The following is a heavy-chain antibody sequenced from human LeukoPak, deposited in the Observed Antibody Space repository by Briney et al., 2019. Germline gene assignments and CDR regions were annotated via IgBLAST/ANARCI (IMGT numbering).Heavy chain of an antibody. Sequence: PGGSLRLSCAASGFTFSSYAMSWVRQAPGKGLEWVSAISGSGGSTYYADSVKGRFTISRDNSKNTLYLQMNSLRAEDTAVYYCAKRSPKGYDYVWGSGWYFDLWGRGTLVTVSS. J-gene: IGHJ2*01. CDR1: GFTFSSYA. CDR3: AKRSPKGYDYVWGSGWYFDL. CDR2: ISGSGGST. D-gene: IGHD3-16*01. V-gene: IGHV3-23*01.